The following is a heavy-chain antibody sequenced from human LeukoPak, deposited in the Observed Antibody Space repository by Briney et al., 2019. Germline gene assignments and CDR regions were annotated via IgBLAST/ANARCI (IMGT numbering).Heavy chain of an antibody. J-gene: IGHJ4*02. CDR3: ARDLGGCGDRFCSYYFDH. CDR2: IWYDGSHK. D-gene: IGHD2-21*02. CDR1: GFTFSSYG. Sequence: PGGSLRLSCGASGFTFSSYGMNWVRQAPGKGLEGVAVIWYDGSHKYYADSAKGRFTISRDNAKNTVSLQMDSLRVEDTALYYCARDLGGCGDRFCSYYFDHWGQGIQVTVSS. V-gene: IGHV3-33*01.